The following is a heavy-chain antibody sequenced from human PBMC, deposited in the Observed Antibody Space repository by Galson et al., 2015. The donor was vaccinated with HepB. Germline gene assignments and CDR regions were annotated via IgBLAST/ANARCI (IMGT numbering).Heavy chain of an antibody. V-gene: IGHV3-53*01. CDR1: GFTVSSNF. Sequence: SLRLSCAASGFTVSSNFMSWVRQAPGKGLEWVSVIYSGGNTYYADSVKGRFTISRDNSKNTLYLQMNSLRAEDTAVYYCARDSSHYYGSGSHRYFDLWGRGTLVTVSS. CDR3: ARDSSHYYGSGSHRYFDL. D-gene: IGHD3-10*01. CDR2: IYSGGNT. J-gene: IGHJ2*01.